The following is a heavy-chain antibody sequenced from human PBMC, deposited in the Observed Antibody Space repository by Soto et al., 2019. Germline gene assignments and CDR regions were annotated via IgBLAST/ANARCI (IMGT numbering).Heavy chain of an antibody. CDR2: ISAYNGNT. Sequence: PSVKVSCKASGYTFTSYGISWVRQAPGQGLEWMGWISAYNGNTNYAQKLQGRVTMTTDTSTSTAYMELRSLRSDDTAVYYCGTRKVDYYYGMDVWGQGTTVTVSS. CDR3: GTRKVDYYYGMDV. J-gene: IGHJ6*02. V-gene: IGHV1-18*01. CDR1: GYTFTSYG.